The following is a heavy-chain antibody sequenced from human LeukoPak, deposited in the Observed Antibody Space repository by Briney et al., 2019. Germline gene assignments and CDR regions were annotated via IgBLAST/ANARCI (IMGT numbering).Heavy chain of an antibody. CDR3: ARGSAAEYDY. D-gene: IGHD6-13*01. CDR2: INPSGGST. V-gene: IGHV1-46*01. Sequence: ASVKVSCKASGYTFTSYGISWVRQAPGQGLEWMGIINPSGGSTSYAQKFQGRVTMTRDTSTSTVYMELSSLRSEDTAVYYCARGSAAEYDYWGQGTLVTVSS. CDR1: GYTFTSYG. J-gene: IGHJ4*02.